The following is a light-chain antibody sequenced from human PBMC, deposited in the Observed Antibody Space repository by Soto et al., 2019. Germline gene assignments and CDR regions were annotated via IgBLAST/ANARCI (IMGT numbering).Light chain of an antibody. CDR2: GNT. J-gene: IGLJ2*01. Sequence: QSVLAQPPSVSGAPGQRVTISCTGSNSNIGADYDVHWYQQFPGAAPKLLIYGNTNRPSGVPDRFSGSKSRISASLAITGLQAEDEADYFCQSYDSGLNGVVFGGGTKLTVL. CDR3: QSYDSGLNGVV. CDR1: NSNIGADYD. V-gene: IGLV1-40*01.